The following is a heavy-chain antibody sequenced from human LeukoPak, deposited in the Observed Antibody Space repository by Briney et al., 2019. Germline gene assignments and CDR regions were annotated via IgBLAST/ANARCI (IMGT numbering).Heavy chain of an antibody. CDR3: ARGRQTPTYNWFDP. J-gene: IGHJ5*02. Sequence: SETLSLTCAVYGGSFSGYYWSWIRQSPGKGLEWIGEINHSGSTNYNPSLKSRVTISVDTSKNQFSLKLSSVTAADTAVYYCARGRQTPTYNWFDPWGQETLVTVSS. V-gene: IGHV4-34*01. CDR2: INHSGST. CDR1: GGSFSGYY.